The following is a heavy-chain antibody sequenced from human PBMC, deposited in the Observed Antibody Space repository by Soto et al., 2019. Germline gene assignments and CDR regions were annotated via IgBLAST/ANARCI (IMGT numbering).Heavy chain of an antibody. Sequence: QLQLQESGPGLVKPSETLSLTCTVSGGSISSGNYYWDWIRQPPGKGLEWIGSRYYSGSIYYNPSLKSRATISGNTAKNQFSLKLSSVTAADTAVYYCARGGLGYCASTSCYGFDYWGQGTLVTVSS. CDR3: ARGGLGYCASTSCYGFDY. J-gene: IGHJ4*02. CDR2: RYYSGSI. CDR1: GGSISSGNYY. V-gene: IGHV4-39*01. D-gene: IGHD2-2*01.